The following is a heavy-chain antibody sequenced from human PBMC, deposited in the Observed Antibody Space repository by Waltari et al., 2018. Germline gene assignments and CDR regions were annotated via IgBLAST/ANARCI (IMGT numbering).Heavy chain of an antibody. CDR1: GYRLTDYY. D-gene: IGHD3-10*01. CDR2: VDAEDGET. J-gene: IGHJ3*01. V-gene: IGHV1-69-2*01. Sequence: EVQLLQSGTELKKPGSTVKISCQVSGYRLTDYYIHWVQQAPGKGPQWMGLVDAEDGETIYAERFQGRVTITADTSTETAFMELSSLTADDTAVYYCVTALGDRSSASRPFDVWGLGTLITVSS. CDR3: VTALGDRSSASRPFDV.